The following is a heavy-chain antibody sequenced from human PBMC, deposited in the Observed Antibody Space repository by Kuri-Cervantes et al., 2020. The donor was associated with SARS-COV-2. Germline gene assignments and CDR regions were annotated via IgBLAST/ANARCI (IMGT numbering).Heavy chain of an antibody. J-gene: IGHJ4*02. Sequence: GESLKISCAASGFTFSSFAIHWVRQAPGKGLEWVAIISYDGNNTYYADSVKGRFTISRDNSKNTLYLQMNSLRAEDTAVYYCAKDGPDSGSYLFDYWGQGTLVTVSS. D-gene: IGHD1-26*01. V-gene: IGHV3-30-3*01. CDR2: ISYDGNNT. CDR1: GFTFSSFA. CDR3: AKDGPDSGSYLFDY.